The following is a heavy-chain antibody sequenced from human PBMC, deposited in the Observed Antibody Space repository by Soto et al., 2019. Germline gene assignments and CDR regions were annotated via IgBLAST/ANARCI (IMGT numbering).Heavy chain of an antibody. J-gene: IGHJ6*03. CDR3: AAVRFLEWLRPMDV. CDR2: IVVGSGNT. V-gene: IGHV1-58*02. CDR1: GFTFTSSA. Sequence: SVKVSCKASGFTFTSSAMQWVRQARGQRLEWIGWIVVGSGNTNYAQKFQERVTITRDMSTSTAYMELSSLRSEDTAVYYCAAVRFLEWLRPMDVWGKGTTVTVSS. D-gene: IGHD3-3*01.